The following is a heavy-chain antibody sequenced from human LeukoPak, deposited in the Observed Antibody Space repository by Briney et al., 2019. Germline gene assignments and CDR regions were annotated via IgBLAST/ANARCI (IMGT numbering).Heavy chain of an antibody. CDR1: GGSISSYY. V-gene: IGHV4-59*08. Sequence: SENLSLTCTVSGGSISSYYWSWIRQPPGKGLEWIGYIYYSGSTNYNPSLKSRVTISVDTSKNQFSLKLSSVTAADTAVYYCASGYGSGSYPLDYWGQGTLVTVSS. D-gene: IGHD3-10*01. CDR2: IYYSGST. J-gene: IGHJ4*02. CDR3: ASGYGSGSYPLDY.